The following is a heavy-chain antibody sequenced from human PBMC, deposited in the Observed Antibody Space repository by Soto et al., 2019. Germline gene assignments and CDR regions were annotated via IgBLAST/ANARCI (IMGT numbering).Heavy chain of an antibody. V-gene: IGHV4-59*01. D-gene: IGHD3-22*01. CDR1: GGSISSYY. CDR3: ARGVCYYDSSGYYTTHVFDY. Sequence: SETLYLTCTVSGGSISSYYWSWIRQPPGKGLEWIGYIYYSGSTNYNPSHKSRVTISVGTSKNQFNLKLSSLTAADTAVYYCARGVCYYDSSGYYTTHVFDYWGQGTLVTVSS. CDR2: IYYSGST. J-gene: IGHJ4*02.